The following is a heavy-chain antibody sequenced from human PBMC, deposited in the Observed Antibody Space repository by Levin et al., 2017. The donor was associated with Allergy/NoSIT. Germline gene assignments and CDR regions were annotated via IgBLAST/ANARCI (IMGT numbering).Heavy chain of an antibody. V-gene: IGHV4-30-2*01. CDR1: GGSISSGGYS. Sequence: SETLSLTCAVSGGSISSGGYSWSWIRQPPGKGLEWIGNIYLSGSTYYNPSLKSRVTISVDRSKNQFSLNLISVTAADTAVYYCARVAGYSYGYYFDYWGQGTLVTVSS. CDR3: ARVAGYSYGYYFDY. CDR2: IYLSGST. J-gene: IGHJ4*02. D-gene: IGHD5-18*01.